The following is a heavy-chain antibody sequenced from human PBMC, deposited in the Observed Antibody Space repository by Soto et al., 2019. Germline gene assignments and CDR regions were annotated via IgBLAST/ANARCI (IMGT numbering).Heavy chain of an antibody. D-gene: IGHD2-2*01. J-gene: IGHJ6*03. CDR2: TYYRSKWYN. V-gene: IGHV6-1*01. CDR1: GDSVSSNSAA. Sequence: PSQTLSLTCAISGDSVSSNSAAWNWIRQSPSRGLEWLGRTYYRSKWYNDYAVSVKSRITINPDTSKNQFSLQLNSVTPEDTAVYYCASDFIVVVPAAIYYYYYMDVWGKGTTVTVSS. CDR3: ASDFIVVVPAAIYYYYYMDV.